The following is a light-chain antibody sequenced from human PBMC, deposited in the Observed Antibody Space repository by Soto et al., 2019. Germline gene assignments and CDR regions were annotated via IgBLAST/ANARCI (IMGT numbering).Light chain of an antibody. V-gene: IGLV2-8*01. CDR1: SSDVGGYKY. J-gene: IGLJ1*01. CDR2: EVS. CDR3: SSYAGSNIDYV. Sequence: QSALTQPASVSGSPGQSITISCTGTSSDVGGYKYVSWYQQHPDKAPKLMIYEVSKRPSGVPDRFSGSKSGNTASLTVSGLQAEDEADYYCSSYAGSNIDYVFGTGTKLTVL.